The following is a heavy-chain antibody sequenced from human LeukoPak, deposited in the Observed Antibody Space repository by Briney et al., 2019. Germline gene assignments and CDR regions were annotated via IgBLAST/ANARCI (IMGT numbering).Heavy chain of an antibody. D-gene: IGHD1-7*01. Sequence: GGSLRLSCAASGFTFSSYGMHWVRQAPGKGLEWVAVIRPDGSHISYVDPVKGRFTISRDNSNNMLYLQMSSLRAEDTALYYCLREVDWKYVFDYWGRGTLVTVSS. CDR2: IRPDGSHI. CDR3: LREVDWKYVFDY. CDR1: GFTFSSYG. J-gene: IGHJ4*02. V-gene: IGHV3-33*01.